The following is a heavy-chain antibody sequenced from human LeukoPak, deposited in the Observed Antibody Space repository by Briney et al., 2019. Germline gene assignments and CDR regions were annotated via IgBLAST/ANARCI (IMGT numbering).Heavy chain of an antibody. CDR2: ISHTSEYT. CDR1: GFTFSSYT. D-gene: IGHD6-13*01. V-gene: IGHV3-23*01. J-gene: IGHJ4*02. Sequence: GGSLRLSCAASGFTFSSYTMSWVRQAPGKGLEWVSAISHTSEYTYHADSVKGRFTISRDNSKNTLYLQMNSLRAEDTAVYYCARDTSSWSHWGQGTLVTVSS. CDR3: ARDTSSWSH.